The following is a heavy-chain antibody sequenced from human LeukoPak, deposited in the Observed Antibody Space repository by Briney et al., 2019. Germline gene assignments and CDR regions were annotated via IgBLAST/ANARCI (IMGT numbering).Heavy chain of an antibody. Sequence: GGSLRLSCAASGFTFSSYAMSWVRQAPGKGLAWVSSISGSGGSTYYADSEKGRFTISRDNSKNTLYLQMNSLRAEDTAVYYCAKEGPGVGYYYYMDVWGKGTTVTVSS. V-gene: IGHV3-23*01. D-gene: IGHD1-14*01. CDR2: ISGSGGST. CDR3: AKEGPGVGYYYYMDV. CDR1: GFTFSSYA. J-gene: IGHJ6*03.